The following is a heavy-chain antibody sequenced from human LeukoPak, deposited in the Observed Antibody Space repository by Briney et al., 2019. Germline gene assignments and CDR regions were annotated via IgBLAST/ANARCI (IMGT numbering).Heavy chain of an antibody. CDR2: IYTSGST. CDR3: ARAAYSGYDNYFDY. J-gene: IGHJ4*02. D-gene: IGHD5-12*01. Sequence: PPETLSLTCTVSGGSISSYYWSWIRQPAGKGLEWIGRIYTSGSTNYNPSLKSRVTMSVDTSKNQFSLKLSSVTAADTAVYYCARAAYSGYDNYFDYWGQGTLVTVSS. CDR1: GGSISSYY. V-gene: IGHV4-4*07.